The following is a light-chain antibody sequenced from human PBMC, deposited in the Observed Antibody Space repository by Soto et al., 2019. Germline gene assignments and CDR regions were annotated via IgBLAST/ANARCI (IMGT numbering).Light chain of an antibody. Sequence: QSVLTQPASVSGSPGQSITISCTGTSSDVGAYNYVSWYQHHPGKAPKLMIYDVGNRPSGVSNRFSGSKSGNTASLTISGLQAEDEADYYCNSFTTSSTLVFGGGTKLTVL. CDR1: SSDVGAYNY. J-gene: IGLJ2*01. CDR3: NSFTTSSTLV. V-gene: IGLV2-14*03. CDR2: DVG.